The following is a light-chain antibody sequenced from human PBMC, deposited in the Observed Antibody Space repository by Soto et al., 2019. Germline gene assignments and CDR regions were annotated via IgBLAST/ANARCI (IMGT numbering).Light chain of an antibody. CDR3: QQDDSYPRT. J-gene: IGKJ1*01. V-gene: IGKV1-8*01. CDR1: QGISSY. Sequence: AIRITQSPSSFSASTGARVTITRRASQGISSYLAWYQQKPGKAPKLLIYAASTLQSAVPSRFSGSGSGTDFTLTSSCLQSEYFATYCCQQDDSYPRTFGQGTKVEIK. CDR2: AAS.